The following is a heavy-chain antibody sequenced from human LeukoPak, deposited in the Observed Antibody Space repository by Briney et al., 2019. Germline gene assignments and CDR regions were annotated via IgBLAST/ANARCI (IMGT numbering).Heavy chain of an antibody. D-gene: IGHD1-26*01. V-gene: IGHV3-7*01. Sequence: PGGSLRLSCAVSGFTFSTYWMTWVRQAPGKGLEWVANIKQYGSEKYYVDSVKGRFTISRDNAKNSLYLQMNSLRVEDTAVYYCARGGSRIVGALDYWGQGTLVTVSS. CDR3: ARGGSRIVGALDY. J-gene: IGHJ4*02. CDR2: IKQYGSEK. CDR1: GFTFSTYW.